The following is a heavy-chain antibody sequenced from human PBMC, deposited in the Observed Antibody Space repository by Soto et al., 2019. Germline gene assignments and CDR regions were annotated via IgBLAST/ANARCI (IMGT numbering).Heavy chain of an antibody. CDR3: TTDSADIVVVPATFGMDV. CDR2: IKSITDGGTT. Sequence: GGSLRLSCAASGITFSNAWMTWVRQAPGKGLEWVGRIKSITDGGTTDYAAPVKGRFTISRDDSKDTLYLQMNNLRTEDTAVYHCTTDSADIVVVPATFGMDVWGQGTTVTVSS. D-gene: IGHD2-2*01. J-gene: IGHJ6*02. CDR1: GITFSNAW. V-gene: IGHV3-15*01.